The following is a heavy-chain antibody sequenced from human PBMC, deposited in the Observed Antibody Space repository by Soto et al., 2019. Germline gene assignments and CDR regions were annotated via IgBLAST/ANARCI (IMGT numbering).Heavy chain of an antibody. Sequence: GGSLRLSCAASGFTFSSYAMSWVRQAPGKGLEWVSAISGSGGSTYYADSVKGRFTISRDNSKNTLYLQMNSLRAEDTAVYYCARGQSIARTPSLYWGQGTLVTVSS. D-gene: IGHD6-6*01. J-gene: IGHJ4*02. CDR3: ARGQSIARTPSLY. V-gene: IGHV3-23*01. CDR2: ISGSGGST. CDR1: GFTFSSYA.